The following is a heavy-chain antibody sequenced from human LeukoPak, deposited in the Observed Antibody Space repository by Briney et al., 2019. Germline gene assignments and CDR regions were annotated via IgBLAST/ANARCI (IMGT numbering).Heavy chain of an antibody. V-gene: IGHV1-18*01. CDR3: ARDCSSTSCYAGLHAFDI. J-gene: IGHJ3*02. CDR2: ISAYNGNT. Sequence: ASVKVSCKASGYTFTSYGISWVRQAPGQGLEWMGWISAYNGNTNYAQKLQGRVTMTTDTSTSTAYMELRSLRSDDTAVYYCARDCSSTSCYAGLHAFDIWGQGTMVTVSS. CDR1: GYTFTSYG. D-gene: IGHD2-2*01.